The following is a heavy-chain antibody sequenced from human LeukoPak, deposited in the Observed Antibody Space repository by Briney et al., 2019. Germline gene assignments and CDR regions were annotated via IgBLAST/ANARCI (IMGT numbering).Heavy chain of an antibody. CDR1: GYTFTGYY. V-gene: IGHV1-2*02. J-gene: IGHJ4*02. CDR2: INPNSGGT. CDR3: ARDGSGSYRAIDY. Sequence: ASVKVSCKASGYTFTGYYMHWVRQAPGQGLEWMGWINPNSGGTNYAQKFQGRVTMTTDTSTSTAYMELRSLRSDDTAVYYCARDGSGSYRAIDYWGQGTLVTVSS. D-gene: IGHD3-10*01.